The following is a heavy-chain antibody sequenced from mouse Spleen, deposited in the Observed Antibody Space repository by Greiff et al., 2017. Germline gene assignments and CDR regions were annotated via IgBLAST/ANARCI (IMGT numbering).Heavy chain of an antibody. J-gene: IGHJ4*01. CDR2: INYDGSST. CDR1: GFTFSDYY. V-gene: IGHV5-16*01. D-gene: IGHD3-3*01. Sequence: EVQVVESEGGLVQPGSSMKLSCTASGFTFSDYYMAWVRQVPEKGLEWVANINYDGSSTYYLDSLKSRFIISRDNAKNILYLQMSSLKSEDTATYYCARRGDVGYAMDYWGQGTSVTVSS. CDR3: ARRGDVGYAMDY.